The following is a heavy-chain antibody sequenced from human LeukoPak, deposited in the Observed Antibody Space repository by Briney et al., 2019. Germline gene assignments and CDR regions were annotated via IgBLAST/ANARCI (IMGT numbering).Heavy chain of an antibody. CDR3: ARDIVIRDYYFDY. CDR2: IKQDGSEK. V-gene: IGHV3-7*01. J-gene: IGHJ4*02. Sequence: GGSLRLSCAASGFTFSSYWMSWVRQAPGKGLEWVANIKQDGSEKYYVDSVKGRFTISRDNARKSLYLQMNSLRAADTAVYYCARDIVIRDYYFDYWGQGTLVTVSS. CDR1: GFTFSSYW. D-gene: IGHD3-9*01.